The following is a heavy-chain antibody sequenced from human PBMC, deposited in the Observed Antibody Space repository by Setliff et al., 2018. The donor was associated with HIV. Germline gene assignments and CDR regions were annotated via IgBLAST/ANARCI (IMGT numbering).Heavy chain of an antibody. Sequence: PSETLSLTCTVSPVSISSTSYYWVWIRQPPGKGLEWIGNIHYTGTGFYNPALRSRVTMSIDTSKDQFSLKLTSLTAADTAVYYCARSYCGGDCSLVADTNWFDPWGQGTLVTVSS. J-gene: IGHJ5*02. CDR1: PVSISSTSYY. D-gene: IGHD2-21*01. CDR3: ARSYCGGDCSLVADTNWFDP. CDR2: IHYTGTG. V-gene: IGHV4-39*01.